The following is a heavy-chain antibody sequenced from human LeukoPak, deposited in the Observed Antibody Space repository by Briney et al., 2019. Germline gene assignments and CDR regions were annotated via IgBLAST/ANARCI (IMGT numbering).Heavy chain of an antibody. Sequence: GGSLRLSCAASRFTFSTYGMHWVRQAPGKGLEWVSFISFDGSNKDYADSVKGRFTISRDNAKNTLYLQMDGLRAEDTALYYCAKDRSSGWYPEKFGNWGQGTLVTVSS. CDR3: AKDRSSGWYPEKFGN. CDR2: ISFDGSNK. D-gene: IGHD6-19*01. CDR1: RFTFSTYG. V-gene: IGHV3-30*18. J-gene: IGHJ4*02.